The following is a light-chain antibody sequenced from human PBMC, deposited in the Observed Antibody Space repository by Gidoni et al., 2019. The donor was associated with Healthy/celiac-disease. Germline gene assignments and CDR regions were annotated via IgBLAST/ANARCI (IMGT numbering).Light chain of an antibody. CDR1: QSMNSY. V-gene: IGKV1-39*01. Sequence: DIQMTQSPSSLSASVGDRVTITCRASQSMNSYFNWYQQKPGKAPKLLIYAASSLQSGVPSRFSGSGSGTDFTPTISRLQPEDFATYYCQQSYSTPYTFGQGTKLEIK. CDR2: AAS. CDR3: QQSYSTPYT. J-gene: IGKJ2*01.